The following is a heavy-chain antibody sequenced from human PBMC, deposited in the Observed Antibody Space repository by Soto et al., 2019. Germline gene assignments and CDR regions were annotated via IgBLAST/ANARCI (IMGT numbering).Heavy chain of an antibody. J-gene: IGHJ6*02. CDR3: ARAEGSGYSYYYYGMDV. CDR1: GGSVSSGRYY. D-gene: IGHD3-3*01. V-gene: IGHV4-61*01. CDR2: IYYSGST. Sequence: QVQLQESGPGLVKPSETLSLTCTVSGGSVSSGRYYWSWIRQPPGKGLEWIGYIYYSGSTNYNPSLKSRVTISVDTSKNQFSLKLSSVTAADTAVYYCARAEGSGYSYYYYGMDVWSQGTTVTVSS.